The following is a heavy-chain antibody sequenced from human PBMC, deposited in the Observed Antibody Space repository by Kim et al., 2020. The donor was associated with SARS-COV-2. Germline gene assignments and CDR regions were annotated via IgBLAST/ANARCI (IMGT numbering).Heavy chain of an antibody. CDR1: GGSISSYY. CDR3: ARHSSSGWTIFDY. V-gene: IGHV4-59*08. Sequence: SETLSLTCTVSGGSISSYYWSWIRQPPGKGLEWIGYIYYSGSTNYNPSLKSRVTISVDTSKNQFSLKLSSVTAAATAVYYCARHSSSGWTIFDYWGQGTLVTVSS. CDR2: IYYSGST. D-gene: IGHD6-19*01. J-gene: IGHJ4*02.